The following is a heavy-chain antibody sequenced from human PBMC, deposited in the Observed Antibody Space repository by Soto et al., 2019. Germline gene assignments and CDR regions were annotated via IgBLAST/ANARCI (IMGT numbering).Heavy chain of an antibody. D-gene: IGHD1-1*01. CDR1: GGSVSSGSYY. J-gene: IGHJ4*02. Sequence: QVQLQESGPGLVKPSETLSLTCTVSGGSVSSGSYYWSWIRQPPGKGLEWIGYIYYSGSTNYNPSLKSRVTISVHTSKNQFSLKLSSVTAADTAVYYCARGKLGRFDYWGQGTLVTVSS. CDR3: ARGKLGRFDY. V-gene: IGHV4-61*01. CDR2: IYYSGST.